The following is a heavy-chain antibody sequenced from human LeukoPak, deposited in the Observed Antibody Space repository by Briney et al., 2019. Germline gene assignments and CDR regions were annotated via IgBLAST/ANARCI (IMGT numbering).Heavy chain of an antibody. J-gene: IGHJ5*02. Sequence: KPSETLSLTCTVSGGSISSSSYYWGWIRQPPGKGLEWIGSIYHSGSTYYNPSLKSRVTISVDRSKNQFSLKLSSVTAADTAVYYCARGGYCSGGSCYHSNWFDPWGQGTLVTVSS. D-gene: IGHD2-15*01. CDR3: ARGGYCSGGSCYHSNWFDP. V-gene: IGHV4-39*07. CDR2: IYHSGST. CDR1: GGSISSSSYY.